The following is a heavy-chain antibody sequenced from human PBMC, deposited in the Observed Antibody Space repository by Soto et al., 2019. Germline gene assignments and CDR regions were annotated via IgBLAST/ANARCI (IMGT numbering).Heavy chain of an antibody. CDR2: IIPIFGTA. V-gene: IGHV1-69*12. CDR1: GGTFGSYT. CDR3: ARGGDYARFDP. D-gene: IGHD4-17*01. Sequence: QVQLVQSGAEVKKPGSSVKVSCKASGGTFGSYTLSWVRQAPGQGLEWMGGIIPIFGTANYAQKFQGRVTLTADESTSTAYMELSSLRSEDTAVYYCARGGDYARFDPWGKGTLVTVSS. J-gene: IGHJ5*02.